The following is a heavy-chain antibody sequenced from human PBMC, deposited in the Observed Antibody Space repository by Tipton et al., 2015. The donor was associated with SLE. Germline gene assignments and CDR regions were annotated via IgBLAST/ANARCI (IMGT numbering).Heavy chain of an antibody. CDR2: INHSGST. Sequence: LRLSCAVYGGSFSGYYWSWIRQPPGKGLEWIGEINHSGSTNYNPSLKSRVTISVDTSKNQFSLKLSSVTAADTAVYYCARDSSLAAFDIWGQGTMVTVSS. V-gene: IGHV4-34*01. CDR1: GGSFSGYY. J-gene: IGHJ3*02. CDR3: ARDSSLAAFDI.